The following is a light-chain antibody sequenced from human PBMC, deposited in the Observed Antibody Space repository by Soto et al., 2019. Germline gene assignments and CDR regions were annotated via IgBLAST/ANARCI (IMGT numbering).Light chain of an antibody. Sequence: QSVLTQPGSVSGSPAQSITISCTGTSRDVGTYRLLPWYQQHPGKAPKLLVYEIFRRSSGVSDRFSGSKSRNTASLTISGLQPEDEADYYCCSYAGSSTYVFGIGTKVTVL. J-gene: IGLJ1*01. CDR2: EIF. V-gene: IGLV2-23*02. CDR1: SRDVGTYRL. CDR3: CSYAGSSTYV.